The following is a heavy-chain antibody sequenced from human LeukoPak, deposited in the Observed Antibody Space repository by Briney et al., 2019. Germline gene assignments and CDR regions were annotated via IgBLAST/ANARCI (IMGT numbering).Heavy chain of an antibody. Sequence: GGSLRLSCVASGFTLSDFGMSWVRQAPGKGLEWVSVIYSGGSTYYADSVKGRFTISRDNSKNTLYLQMNSLRAEDTAVYYCARDRARLALDYWGQGTLVTVSS. V-gene: IGHV3-66*01. CDR2: IYSGGST. D-gene: IGHD6-19*01. CDR3: ARDRARLALDY. J-gene: IGHJ4*02. CDR1: GFTLSDFG.